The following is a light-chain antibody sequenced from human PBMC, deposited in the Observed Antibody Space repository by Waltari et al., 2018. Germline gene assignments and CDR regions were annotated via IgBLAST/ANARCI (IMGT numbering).Light chain of an antibody. V-gene: IGKV3-15*01. J-gene: IGKJ3*01. CDR3: QQYNSWPFT. Sequence: EKVMTQSPATLSVSPGERATLSCRAIQSVSNHLAWYQQRPGQAPRLLIYAASSRAAGVPARFSGSGSGTEFTLTIDSLQSEDFAVYFCQQYNSWPFTFGPGTQVDIK. CDR2: AAS. CDR1: QSVSNH.